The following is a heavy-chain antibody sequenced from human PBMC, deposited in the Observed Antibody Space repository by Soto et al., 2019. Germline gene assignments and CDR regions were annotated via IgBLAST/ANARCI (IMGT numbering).Heavy chain of an antibody. V-gene: IGHV1-69*13. CDR2: IIPIFGTA. CDR1: GGTFSSYA. J-gene: IGHJ6*02. CDR3: ARDPLGKTSSSSKVYYYHGMDV. Sequence: ASVKVSCKASGGTFSSYAISWVRQAPGQGLEWMGGIIPIFGTANYAQKFQGRVTITADESTSTAYMELSSLRSEDTAVYYCARDPLGKTSSSSKVYYYHGMDVWGQGTTVTVSS. D-gene: IGHD6-6*01.